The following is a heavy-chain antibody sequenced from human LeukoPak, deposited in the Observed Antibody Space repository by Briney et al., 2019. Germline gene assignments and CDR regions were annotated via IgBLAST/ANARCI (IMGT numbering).Heavy chain of an antibody. J-gene: IGHJ4*02. V-gene: IGHV3-48*04. CDR1: GFTFSTYS. D-gene: IGHD2-21*02. CDR3: ASMTTYCGGDCYFFDY. CDR2: ISSSSNTI. Sequence: GGSLRLSCAASGFTFSTYSMNWVRQAPGKGLEWVSYISSSSNTIYYADSVKGRLTISRDNAKNSLYLQMNSLRAEDTAVYYCASMTTYCGGDCYFFDYWGQGTLVTVSS.